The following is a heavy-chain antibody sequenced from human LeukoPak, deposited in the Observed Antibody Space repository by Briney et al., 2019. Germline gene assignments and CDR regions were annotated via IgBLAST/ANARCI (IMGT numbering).Heavy chain of an antibody. CDR2: INGNDGSI. V-gene: IGHV1-2*02. D-gene: IGHD1-14*01. J-gene: IGHJ4*02. CDR3: ARDEGSTYNQLDY. CDR1: GYTFDNFY. Sequence: ASVKVSCKASGYTFDNFYIHWVRQAPGQGPEWMGWINGNDGSIKYAQRFQGRVIMTRVTAISTVYMDLSGLRPDDTAIYYCARDEGSTYNQLDYWGQGTLVTVSS.